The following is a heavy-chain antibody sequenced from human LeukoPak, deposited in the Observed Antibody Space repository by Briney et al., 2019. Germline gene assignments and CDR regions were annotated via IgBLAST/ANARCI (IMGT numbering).Heavy chain of an antibody. V-gene: IGHV4-59*01. CDR3: ARAEVATGLFYFDY. D-gene: IGHD1-14*01. J-gene: IGHJ4*02. CDR1: GGSISSYY. Sequence: PSETLSLTCTVSGGSISSYYWSWIRQPPGKGLEWIGYIYYSGSTNYNPSLKSRVTISVDTSKNQFSLKLSSVPAADTAVYYCARAEVATGLFYFDYWGQGTLVTVSS. CDR2: IYYSGST.